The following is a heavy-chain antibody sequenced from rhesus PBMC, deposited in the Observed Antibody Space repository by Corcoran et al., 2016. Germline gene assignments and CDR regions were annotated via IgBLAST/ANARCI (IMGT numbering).Heavy chain of an antibody. J-gene: IGHJ4*01. D-gene: IGHD6S26*01. V-gene: IGHV4S10*01. CDR2: IYGSSTST. CDR3: AREVAAAGPFDY. Sequence: QVQLQESGPGVVKPSETLSLTCAVSGGSISDSYRWSWIRQPPGKGLQWIGYIYGSSTSTNYNPALKSRGTISKDTSKNQFSLKLSSVTAADTAVYYCAREVAAAGPFDYWGQGVLVTVSS. CDR1: GGSISDSYR.